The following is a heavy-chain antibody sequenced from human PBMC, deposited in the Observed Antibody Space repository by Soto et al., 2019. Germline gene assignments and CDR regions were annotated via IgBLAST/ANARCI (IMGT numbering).Heavy chain of an antibody. Sequence: GGSLRLSCAGSGFTLSDHYIDWVRQAPGKGLGWVGRSRDKAQGYSITYAASVKGRFTTSRDESKNSVYLQMNSLKTEDTAVYYCARDLAAAAFDIWGQGTMVTVSS. D-gene: IGHD6-13*01. CDR1: GFTLSDHY. CDR2: SRDKAQGYSI. CDR3: ARDLAAAAFDI. V-gene: IGHV3-72*01. J-gene: IGHJ3*02.